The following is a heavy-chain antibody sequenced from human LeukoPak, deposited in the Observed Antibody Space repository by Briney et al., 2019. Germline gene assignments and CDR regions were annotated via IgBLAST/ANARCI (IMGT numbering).Heavy chain of an antibody. CDR3: ARDSIPVAGTFDY. CDR1: GYSFTSYY. D-gene: IGHD6-19*01. CDR2: INPSGGNT. J-gene: IGHJ4*02. V-gene: IGHV1-46*01. Sequence: ASVKVSCKASGYSFTSYYMHWVRQAPGQGLEWMGIINPSGGNTNYAQKFQGRVTMTRDTSTSTVYMELSSLRSEDTAVYYCARDSIPVAGTFDYWGQGTLVTVSS.